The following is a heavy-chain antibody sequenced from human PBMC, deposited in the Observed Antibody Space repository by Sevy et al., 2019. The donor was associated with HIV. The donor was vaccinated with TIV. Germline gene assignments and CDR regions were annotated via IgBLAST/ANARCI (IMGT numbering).Heavy chain of an antibody. D-gene: IGHD3-3*01. V-gene: IGHV3-23*01. J-gene: IGHJ4*02. CDR1: GFTFDSYA. CDR2: ISGSGYAT. CDR3: AKDRVTVFGVVVTFDS. Sequence: GGSLRLSCAASGFTFDSYAMHWVRQVAGKGLEWVSTISGSGYATSYAASVKGRFIISRVTSRNTLYLQMNSLRVEDSAVYFCAKDRVTVFGVVVTFDSWGQGTLVTVSS.